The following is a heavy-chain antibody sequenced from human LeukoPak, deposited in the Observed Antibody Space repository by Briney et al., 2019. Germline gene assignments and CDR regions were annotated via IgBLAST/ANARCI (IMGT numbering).Heavy chain of an antibody. Sequence: GGSLRLSCAASGFTFGSYWMHWVRQAPGKGLVWVSRINSDGSSTSYADSVKGRFTISRDNAKNTLYLQKKSLRAEDTAVYYCATKRGSGSYLIDYWGQGTLVTVSS. CDR2: INSDGSST. D-gene: IGHD3-10*01. CDR3: ATKRGSGSYLIDY. V-gene: IGHV3-74*01. CDR1: GFTFGSYW. J-gene: IGHJ4*02.